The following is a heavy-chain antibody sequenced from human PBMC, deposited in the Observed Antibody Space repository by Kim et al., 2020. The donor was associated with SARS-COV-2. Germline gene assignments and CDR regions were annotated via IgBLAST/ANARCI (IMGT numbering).Heavy chain of an antibody. Sequence: YSPSLKSRVTISVDTSKNQFSLKLSSVTAADTAVYYCARFKMATTPHVDYWGQGTLVTVSS. J-gene: IGHJ4*02. CDR3: ARFKMATTPHVDY. V-gene: IGHV4-31*02. D-gene: IGHD1-1*01.